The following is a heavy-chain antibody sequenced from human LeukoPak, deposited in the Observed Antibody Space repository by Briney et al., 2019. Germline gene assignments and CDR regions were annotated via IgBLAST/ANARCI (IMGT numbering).Heavy chain of an antibody. CDR3: ARQYSNNWYDDRGWFDP. Sequence: SETLSLTCAVYGGSFSGYYWTWIRQPPGKGLEWIGEINHSGTTNYNPSLKSRITISLDTSKKQFSLKLSSVTAANTAVYYCARQYSNNWYDDRGWFDPWGQGTLVTVSS. V-gene: IGHV4-34*01. CDR2: INHSGTT. CDR1: GGSFSGYY. J-gene: IGHJ5*02. D-gene: IGHD6-13*01.